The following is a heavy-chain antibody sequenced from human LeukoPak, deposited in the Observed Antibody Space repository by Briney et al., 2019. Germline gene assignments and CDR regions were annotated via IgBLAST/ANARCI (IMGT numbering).Heavy chain of an antibody. Sequence: GESLRLSCTASGFTLSTYSVNWVRQAPGPGKEWVSYISSSCSSISYADSVKGRFTIYRDNAKNSLYLQMNSLRDEDTAVCYCVRDGGLEFDIWGQGTMVTVSS. CDR1: GFTLSTYS. D-gene: IGHD3-3*01. J-gene: IGHJ3*02. CDR2: ISSSCSSI. V-gene: IGHV3-48*02. CDR3: VRDGGLEFDI.